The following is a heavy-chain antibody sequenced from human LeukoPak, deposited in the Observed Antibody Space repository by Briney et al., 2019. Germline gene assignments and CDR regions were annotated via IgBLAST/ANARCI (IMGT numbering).Heavy chain of an antibody. CDR2: IGAYSGNT. CDR1: GYTFTSYG. D-gene: IGHD3-3*01. CDR3: ARVRGYYSLYYYYGMDV. V-gene: IGHV1-18*01. J-gene: IGHJ6*02. Sequence: VKVSCKASGYTFTSYGISWVRQAPGQGLEWMGWIGAYSGNTNYAQKLQGRVTMTTDTSTSTAYMELRSLRSDDTAVYYCARVRGYYSLYYYYGMDVWGQGTTVTVSS.